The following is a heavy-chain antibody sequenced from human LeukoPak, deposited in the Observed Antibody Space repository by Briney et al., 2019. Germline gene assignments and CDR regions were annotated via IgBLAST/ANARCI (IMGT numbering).Heavy chain of an antibody. CDR3: AGTGVVVTASDAFDI. D-gene: IGHD2-21*02. J-gene: IGHJ3*02. V-gene: IGHV4-59*11. CDR2: IYYSGST. Sequence: SETLSLTCTVSGGSISRHYWSWIRQPPGKGLEWIGYIYYSGSTNYNPSLKSRVTISVDTSKNQLSLKLSSVTAADTAVYYCAGTGVVVTASDAFDIWGQGTMVTVSS. CDR1: GGSISRHY.